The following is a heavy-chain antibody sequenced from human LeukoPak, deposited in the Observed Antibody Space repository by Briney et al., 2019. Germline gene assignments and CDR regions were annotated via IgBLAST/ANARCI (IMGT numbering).Heavy chain of an antibody. CDR1: GFIFSYYS. V-gene: IGHV3-21*01. CDR3: ARETYGDSEYYFDY. J-gene: IGHJ4*02. D-gene: IGHD4-17*01. CDR2: ISSSSSYI. Sequence: GGSLRLSCAASGFIFSYYSMNWVRQAPGKGLEWVSSISSSSSYIYYADSVKGRFTISRDNAKNSLYLQMNSLRAEDTAVYYCARETYGDSEYYFDYWGQGILVTVSS.